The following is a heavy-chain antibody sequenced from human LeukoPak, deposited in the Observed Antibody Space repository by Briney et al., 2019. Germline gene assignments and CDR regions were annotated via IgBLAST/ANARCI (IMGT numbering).Heavy chain of an antibody. CDR3: AGGHSGYLDY. V-gene: IGHV4-59*01. Sequence: KPSETLSLTCTVSGGSISSYYWSWIRQPPGKGLEWIGYIYYSGSTNYNPSLKSRVTISVDTSKNQFSLKLSSVTAADTAVYYCAGGHSGYLDYWGQGTLVTVSS. J-gene: IGHJ4*02. CDR1: GGSISSYY. CDR2: IYYSGST. D-gene: IGHD1-26*01.